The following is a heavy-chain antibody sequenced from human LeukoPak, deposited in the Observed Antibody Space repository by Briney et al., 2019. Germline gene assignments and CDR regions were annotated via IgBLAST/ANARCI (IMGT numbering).Heavy chain of an antibody. CDR2: IYYSGST. V-gene: IGHV4-59*01. CDR1: GGSIDNYY. CDR3: ARDSGSSTHAP. J-gene: IGHJ5*02. D-gene: IGHD2-2*01. Sequence: SETLSLTCTVSGGSIDNYYWSWIRQPPGKGLEWIGYIYYSGSTNYNPSLKSRVTISVDTSKNQFSLKLTSVTAADTAVYYCARDSGSSTHAPWGQGTLVTVSS.